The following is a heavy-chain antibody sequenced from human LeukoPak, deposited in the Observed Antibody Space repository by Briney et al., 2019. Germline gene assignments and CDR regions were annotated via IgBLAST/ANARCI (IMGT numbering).Heavy chain of an antibody. CDR2: IYTSGST. V-gene: IGHV4-4*07. CDR1: GGSISSYY. Sequence: PSETLSLTCTVSGGSISSYYRSWIRQPAGKGLEWIGRIYTSGSTNYNPSLKSRVTMSVDTSKNQFSLKLSSVTAADTAVYYCARFQAAQLPYYMDVWGKGTTVTVSS. J-gene: IGHJ6*03. CDR3: ARFQAAQLPYYMDV. D-gene: IGHD2-2*01.